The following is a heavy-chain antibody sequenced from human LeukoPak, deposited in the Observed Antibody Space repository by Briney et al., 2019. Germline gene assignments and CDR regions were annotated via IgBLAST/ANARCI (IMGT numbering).Heavy chain of an antibody. J-gene: IGHJ4*02. V-gene: IGHV4-59*12. Sequence: SETLSLTCTVSGGSISPYYWSWVRQPPGKGLEWIGFIYYTGSTNYSPSLKSRVTISVDTSKNQFSLKLSSVTAADTAVYYCARDTPPLWFGEPWGQGTLVTVSS. D-gene: IGHD3-10*01. CDR2: IYYTGST. CDR3: ARDTPPLWFGEP. CDR1: GGSISPYY.